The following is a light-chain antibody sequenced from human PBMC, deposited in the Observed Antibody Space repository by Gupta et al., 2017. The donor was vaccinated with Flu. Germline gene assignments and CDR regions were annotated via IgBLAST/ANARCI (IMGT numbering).Light chain of an antibody. V-gene: IGKV3-15*01. CDR3: QQYNIWPRS. CDR1: QSVSSN. Sequence: EIVMTQSPATLSVSPGERATLSCRASQSVSSNLAWYQQKPGQAPRLLIYGASTRATGIPARFSGSGSGTEFTLTISSLNSEDFAVYYCQQYNIWPRSFGPGTKVDIK. J-gene: IGKJ3*01. CDR2: GAS.